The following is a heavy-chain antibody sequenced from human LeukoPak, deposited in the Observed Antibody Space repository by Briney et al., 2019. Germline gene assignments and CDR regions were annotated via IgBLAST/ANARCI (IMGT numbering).Heavy chain of an antibody. V-gene: IGHV3-23*01. CDR3: AKGGYCSGGSCRAGGFDY. CDR1: GFTFDDYG. J-gene: IGHJ4*02. CDR2: ISGSGGST. Sequence: GGSLRLSCAASGFTFDDYGMSWVRQAPGKGLEWVSAISGSGGSTYYAASVKGRFTISRDNSKNTLYLQMNSLRAEDTAVYYCAKGGYCSGGSCRAGGFDYWGQGTLVTVSS. D-gene: IGHD2-15*01.